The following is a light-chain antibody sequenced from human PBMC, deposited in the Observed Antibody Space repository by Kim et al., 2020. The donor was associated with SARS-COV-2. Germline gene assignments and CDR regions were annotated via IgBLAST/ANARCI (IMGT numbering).Light chain of an antibody. CDR1: HNIGSN. CDR2: DAA. V-gene: IGKV3-11*01. J-gene: IGKJ4*01. Sequence: PGEGAAPSCRASHNIGSNVAWYQQTPAQPPRRLIYDAAMRAAGIPDRFSGSGSGTDFTLNIGNLAPEDFAIYYCQQRGNWPPALTFGGGTKVDIK. CDR3: QQRGNWPPALT.